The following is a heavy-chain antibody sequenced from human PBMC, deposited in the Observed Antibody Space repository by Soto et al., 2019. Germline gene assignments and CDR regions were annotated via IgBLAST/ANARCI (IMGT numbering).Heavy chain of an antibody. V-gene: IGHV3-23*01. CDR2: ISGSGDST. Sequence: GGSLRLSCAASGFTFSNFAMNWVRQAPGKGLEWVSVISGSGDSTFYADSVKGRFTISRDNSKNTLYLQLNSLRAEDTALYYCAKGYCSSTSCSFDYWGQGTLVTVSS. CDR3: AKGYCSSTSCSFDY. D-gene: IGHD2-2*01. CDR1: GFTFSNFA. J-gene: IGHJ4*02.